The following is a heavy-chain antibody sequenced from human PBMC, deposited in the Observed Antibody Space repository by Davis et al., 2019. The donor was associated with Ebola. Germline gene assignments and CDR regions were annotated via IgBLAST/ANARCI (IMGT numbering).Heavy chain of an antibody. CDR1: GYTFTGYY. CDR3: ARVDTAMDRLDY. CDR2: INPNSGGT. V-gene: IGHV1-2*02. Sequence: ASVKVSCKASGYTFTGYYMHWVRQAPGQGLEWMGWINPNSGGTNYAQKFQGRVTMTRDTSISTAYMELSRLRSDDTAVYYCARVDTAMDRLDYWGQGTLVTVSS. D-gene: IGHD5-18*01. J-gene: IGHJ4*02.